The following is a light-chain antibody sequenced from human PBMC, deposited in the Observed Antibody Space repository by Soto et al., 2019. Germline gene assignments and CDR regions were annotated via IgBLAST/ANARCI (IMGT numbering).Light chain of an antibody. J-gene: IGLJ2*01. Sequence: QSALTQPPSASGSPGQSVTISCTGTSSDVGGYNFVSWYQQHPGKAPKLMIYEVTKRPSGVPDRFSGSKSSNTASLTVSGLQAEDEADYYCSSYAGSSNLVFGGGTKLTVL. CDR3: SSYAGSSNLV. V-gene: IGLV2-8*01. CDR2: EVT. CDR1: SSDVGGYNF.